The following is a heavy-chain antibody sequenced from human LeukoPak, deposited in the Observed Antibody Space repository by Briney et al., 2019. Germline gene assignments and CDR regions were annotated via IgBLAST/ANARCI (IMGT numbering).Heavy chain of an antibody. V-gene: IGHV1-2*02. CDR3: AKDQGRGYTYGLYYFDY. Sequence: GASVTVSFKASGYTFTIYYMHWVRQAPGQGLEWMGWINPNTGDTNYAQKFQGRVTMTRDTSSSTAYMELSRLRSDDTAMYYCAKDQGRGYTYGLYYFDYWGQGTLVTVSS. J-gene: IGHJ4*02. D-gene: IGHD5-18*01. CDR2: INPNTGDT. CDR1: GYTFTIYY.